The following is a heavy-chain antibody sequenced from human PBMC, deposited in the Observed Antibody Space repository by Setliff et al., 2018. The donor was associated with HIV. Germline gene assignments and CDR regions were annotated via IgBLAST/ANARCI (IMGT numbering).Heavy chain of an antibody. Sequence: KPSETLSLTCAVSGGSISSSNWWSWVRQPPGKGLEWIGEIYHSGSTNYNPSLKSRVTISVDKSKNQFSLKLSSVTAADTAVYYCAVDVYYDFWSGYYLYWGQGTLVTVSS. CDR3: AVDVYYDFWSGYYLY. J-gene: IGHJ4*02. CDR1: GGSISSSNW. V-gene: IGHV4-4*02. CDR2: IYHSGST. D-gene: IGHD3-3*01.